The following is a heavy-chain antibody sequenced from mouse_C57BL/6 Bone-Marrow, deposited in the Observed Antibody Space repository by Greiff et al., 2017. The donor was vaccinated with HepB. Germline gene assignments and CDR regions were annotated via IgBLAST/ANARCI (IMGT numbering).Heavy chain of an antibody. CDR2: IWTGGGT. V-gene: IGHV2-9-1*01. CDR1: GFSLTSYA. CDR3: ASGWLLRYWYFDV. D-gene: IGHD2-3*01. Sequence: VKLMESGPGLVAPSQSLSITCTVSGFSLTSYAISWVRQTPGKGLEWLGVIWTGGGTNYNSALKSRLSISKDNSKSQVFLKMNSLQTDDTARYYCASGWLLRYWYFDVWGTGTTVTVSS. J-gene: IGHJ1*03.